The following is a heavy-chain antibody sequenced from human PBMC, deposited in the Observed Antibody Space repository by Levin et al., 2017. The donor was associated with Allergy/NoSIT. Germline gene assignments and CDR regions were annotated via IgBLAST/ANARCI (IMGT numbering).Heavy chain of an antibody. J-gene: IGHJ4*02. CDR1: GGSISSYY. V-gene: IGHV4-59*01. Sequence: SETLSLTCTVSGGSISSYYWSWIRQPPGKGLEWIGYIYYSGSTNYNPSLKSRVTISVDTSKNQFSLKLSSVTAADTAVYYCARGRQWGNFDYWGQGTLVTVSS. CDR3: ARGRQWGNFDY. D-gene: IGHD3-16*01. CDR2: IYYSGST.